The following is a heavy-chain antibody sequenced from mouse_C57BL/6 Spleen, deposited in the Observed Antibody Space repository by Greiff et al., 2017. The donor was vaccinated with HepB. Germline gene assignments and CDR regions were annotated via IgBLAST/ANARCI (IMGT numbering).Heavy chain of an antibody. J-gene: IGHJ2*01. CDR3: AIITTVYYFDY. CDR1: GYTFTSYW. D-gene: IGHD1-1*01. Sequence: VQLQQPGAELVKPGASVKLSCKASGYTFTSYWMHWVKQRPGQGLEWIGMIHPNSGSTNYNEKFKSKATLTVDKSSSTAYMQLSSLTSEDSAVYYCAIITTVYYFDYWGQGTTLTVSS. CDR2: IHPNSGST. V-gene: IGHV1-64*01.